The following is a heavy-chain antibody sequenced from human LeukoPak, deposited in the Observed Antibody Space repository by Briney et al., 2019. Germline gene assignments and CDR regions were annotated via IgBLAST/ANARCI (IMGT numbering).Heavy chain of an antibody. V-gene: IGHV4-34*01. CDR2: INHSGST. CDR1: GGSISSYY. Sequence: TSETLSLTCTVSGGSISSYYWSWIRQPLGKGLEWIGEINHSGSTNYNPSLKSRVTISADTSKNQFSLKLSSVTAADTAVYYCARGVPLRYFLQYPTLITFDIWGQGTMVTVSS. J-gene: IGHJ3*02. CDR3: ARGVPLRYFLQYPTLITFDI. D-gene: IGHD3-9*01.